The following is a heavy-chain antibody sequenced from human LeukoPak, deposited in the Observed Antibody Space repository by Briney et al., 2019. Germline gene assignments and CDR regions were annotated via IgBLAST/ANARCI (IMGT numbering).Heavy chain of an antibody. CDR3: ARSDYCGGDCYSSLSNY. CDR1: GFTFRSYS. J-gene: IGHJ4*02. D-gene: IGHD2-21*02. V-gene: IGHV3-21*01. CDR2: ISISSSYI. Sequence: GGSLRLSCAASGFTFRSYSMNWVRQPPGKGLEWVSSISISSSYIYYADSVKGRFTISRDNAKNSLYLQMNSLRAEDTAVYFCARSDYCGGDCYSSLSNYWGQGTLVTVSS.